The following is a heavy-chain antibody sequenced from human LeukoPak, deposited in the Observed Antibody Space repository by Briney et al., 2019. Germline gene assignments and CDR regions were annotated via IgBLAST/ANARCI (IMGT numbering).Heavy chain of an antibody. V-gene: IGHV3-21*01. CDR3: AKSSGYSTQDAFDI. CDR2: ISSSSSYI. CDR1: GFTFSSYS. Sequence: PGGSLRLSCAASGFTFSSYSMNWVRQAPGKGLEWVSSISSSSSYIYYADSVKGRFTISRDNAKNSLYLQMNSLRAEDTAVYYCAKSSGYSTQDAFDIWGQGTMVTVSS. J-gene: IGHJ3*02. D-gene: IGHD5-18*01.